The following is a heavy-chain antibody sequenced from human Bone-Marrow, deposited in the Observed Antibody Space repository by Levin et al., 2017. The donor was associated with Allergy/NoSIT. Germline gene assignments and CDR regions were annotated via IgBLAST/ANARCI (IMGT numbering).Heavy chain of an antibody. D-gene: IGHD3-3*01. V-gene: IGHV1-8*01. CDR2: MNPNSGNT. CDR3: ARKGYDFWSGYHYYYYYGMDV. J-gene: IGHJ6*02. CDR1: GYTFTSYD. Sequence: GESLKISCKASGYTFTSYDINWVRQATGQGLEWMGWMNPNSGNTGYAQKFQGRVTMTRKTSISTAYMELSSLRSEDTAVYYCARKGYDFWSGYHYYYYYGMDVWGQGTTVTVSS.